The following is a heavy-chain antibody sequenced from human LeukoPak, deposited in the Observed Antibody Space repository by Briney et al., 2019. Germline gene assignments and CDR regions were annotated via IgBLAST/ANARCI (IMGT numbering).Heavy chain of an antibody. CDR1: GFTFSSYA. CDR3: AKDKDIVVVPAAIGDC. V-gene: IGHV3-23*01. Sequence: GGSLGLSCAASGFTFSSYAMSLVRQAPGKGLEWVSAISGSGGSTYYADSVKGRFTISRDNSKNTLYLQMNSLRAEDTAVYYCAKDKDIVVVPAAIGDCWGRGTLVTVSS. CDR2: ISGSGGST. J-gene: IGHJ4*02. D-gene: IGHD2-2*01.